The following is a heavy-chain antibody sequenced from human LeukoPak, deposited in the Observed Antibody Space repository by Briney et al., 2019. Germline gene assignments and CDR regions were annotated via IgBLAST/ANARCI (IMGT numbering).Heavy chain of an antibody. Sequence: ASVKVSCKASGYTFTSYDINWVRQATGQGLEWMGWMNPNSGNTGYAQKFQGRVTMTRNTSISTAYMELSSLRSEDTAVYYCARGRAIFGVAVYYFDYSGQGTLVTVSS. D-gene: IGHD3-3*01. CDR1: GYTFTSYD. CDR3: ARGRAIFGVAVYYFDY. CDR2: MNPNSGNT. J-gene: IGHJ4*02. V-gene: IGHV1-8*01.